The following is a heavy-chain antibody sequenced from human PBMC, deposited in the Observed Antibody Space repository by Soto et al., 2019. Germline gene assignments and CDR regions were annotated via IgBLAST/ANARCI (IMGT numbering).Heavy chain of an antibody. CDR2: ITGSGGST. CDR3: AKAATITTLYYFDS. CDR1: GFTFSSYG. Sequence: PGGSLRLSCAASGFTFSSYGMSWVRQAPGKGLEWVSLITGSGGSTLYADSVKGRFTISRDNAKNTLYLQMNSLRVDDTALYYCAKAATITTLYYFDSWGQGTLVTVSS. V-gene: IGHV3-23*01. J-gene: IGHJ4*02. D-gene: IGHD4-4*01.